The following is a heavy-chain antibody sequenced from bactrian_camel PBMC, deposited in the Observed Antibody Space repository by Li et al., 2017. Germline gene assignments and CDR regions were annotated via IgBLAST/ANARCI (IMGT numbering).Heavy chain of an antibody. D-gene: IGHD6*01. V-gene: IGHV3S67*01. CDR2: ISLYGAA. Sequence: VQLVESGGGSVKAGESLTLSCVISGYTYKSRSVAWFRQTAGGDHEGVAAISLYGAAEHADSVWGRFTIAQDMSKNTVYLQMNNLQPEDTATYYCAEGRGSRGEHCYSLNYWGQGTQVTVS. CDR3: AEGRGSRGEHCYSLNY. J-gene: IGHJ4*01. CDR1: GYTYKSRS.